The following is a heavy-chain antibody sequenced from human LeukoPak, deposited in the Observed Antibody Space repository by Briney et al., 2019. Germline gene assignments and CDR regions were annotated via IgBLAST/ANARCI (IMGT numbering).Heavy chain of an antibody. D-gene: IGHD3-10*02. J-gene: IGHJ6*04. V-gene: IGHV3-21*01. CDR1: GFTFSTYS. CDR2: ISSSSSSYI. Sequence: PGGSLRLSCAASGFTFSTYSMTWVRQAPGKGLEWVSSISSSSSSYIYYADSVKGRFTISRDNAKNSLYLQMNSLRAEDTAVYYCAELGITMIGGVWGKGTTVTISS. CDR3: AELGITMIGGV.